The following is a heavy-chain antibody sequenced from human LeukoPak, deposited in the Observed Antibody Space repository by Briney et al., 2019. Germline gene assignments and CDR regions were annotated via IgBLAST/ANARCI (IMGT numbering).Heavy chain of an antibody. CDR2: IITYNANT. J-gene: IGHJ4*02. D-gene: IGHD1-20*01. Sequence: ASVKVSCKAFGYTFTGYWMHWVRQAPGQGPEWMGWIITYNANTNYAQKLQGRVTMTTDTSTSTAYMELRSPRSDDTAVYYCARSYNWNANFDYWGQGTLVTVSS. CDR3: ARSYNWNANFDY. CDR1: GYTFTGYW. V-gene: IGHV1-18*04.